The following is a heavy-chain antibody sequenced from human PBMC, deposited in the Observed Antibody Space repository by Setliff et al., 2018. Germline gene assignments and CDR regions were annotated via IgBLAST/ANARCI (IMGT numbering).Heavy chain of an antibody. J-gene: IGHJ6*03. V-gene: IGHV4-59*08. Sequence: SETLSLTCNVSGGSISGYYWSWIRQPPGKGLEWIGNIYSSGSIKYNPSLRSRVTISVDTVKNQFSLRLSSLAAADTAVYYCARAPDSGTYYNLYPHYNDVWGKGTTVTVSS. CDR3: ARAPDSGTYYNLYPHYNDV. CDR1: GGSISGYY. CDR2: IYSSGSI. D-gene: IGHD1-26*01.